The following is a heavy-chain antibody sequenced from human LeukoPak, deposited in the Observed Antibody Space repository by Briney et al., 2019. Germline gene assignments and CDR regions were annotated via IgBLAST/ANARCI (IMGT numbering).Heavy chain of an antibody. D-gene: IGHD3-22*01. Sequence: SETLSLTCAVCGGSFSGYHWTWIRQSPGKGLEWIGDINPSGSTYYNPSLKSRLTISVDTSKNQFSLKLRSVTAADTAVYYCARGRHDITMIVVVMTSVSYYLDVWGKGTTVTVS. CDR1: GGSFSGYH. CDR3: ARGRHDITMIVVVMTSVSYYLDV. J-gene: IGHJ6*03. V-gene: IGHV4-34*01. CDR2: INPSGST.